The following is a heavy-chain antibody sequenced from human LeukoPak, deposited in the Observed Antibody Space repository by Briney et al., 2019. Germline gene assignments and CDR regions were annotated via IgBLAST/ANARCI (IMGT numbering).Heavy chain of an antibody. CDR1: GYTFTSYA. CDR2: INTNTENP. Sequence: ASVKVSCKASGYTFTSYAMNWVRQAPGQGLEWMGWINTNTENPTYAQGFTGRFVFSLDTSVSTAYLQISSLKAEDTAVYYCARSRAGFWSGNDYYYYGMDVWGQGTTVTVSS. J-gene: IGHJ6*02. CDR3: ARSRAGFWSGNDYYYYGMDV. D-gene: IGHD3-3*01. V-gene: IGHV7-4-1*02.